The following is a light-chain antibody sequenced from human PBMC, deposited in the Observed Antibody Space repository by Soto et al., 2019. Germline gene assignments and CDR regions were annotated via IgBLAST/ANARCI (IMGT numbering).Light chain of an antibody. Sequence: QSVLTQSPSASGSPGQSVTISCTGTSSDIGGYNSVSWYQQHPGKAPKAMIYDVTKRPSGVPDRFSGSKSGNTASLTVSALQAEDEADYYCSSYTDRKHLVFGTGTKLTVL. J-gene: IGLJ1*01. CDR2: DVT. CDR3: SSYTDRKHLV. V-gene: IGLV2-8*01. CDR1: SSDIGGYNS.